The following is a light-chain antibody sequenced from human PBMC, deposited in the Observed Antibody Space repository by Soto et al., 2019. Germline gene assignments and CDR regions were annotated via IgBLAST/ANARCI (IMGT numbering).Light chain of an antibody. CDR2: GAS. CDR1: QSISRY. CDR3: QQDGSSPPT. J-gene: IGKJ1*01. Sequence: VLTQSTCTLSLSPGERATLSCRASQSISRYLAWYQQKPRQGPRLLIYGASSRATGTPDRFSGSGSGTDFTLTINRLEPEDFALYYCQQDGSSPPTFGQGTKVDI. V-gene: IGKV3-20*01.